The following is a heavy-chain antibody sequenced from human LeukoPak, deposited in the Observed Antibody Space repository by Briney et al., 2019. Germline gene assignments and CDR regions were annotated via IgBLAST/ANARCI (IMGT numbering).Heavy chain of an antibody. Sequence: GGSLRLSCAASGFTFRSYAMHWVRQAPGKGLEWVAVISYDGSNKYYVDSVKGRFTLSRDNSKNTLYLQMNSLRADDTAVYYCARDLNYGDYGGPSGIDYWGQGTLVSVSS. CDR1: GFTFRSYA. D-gene: IGHD4-17*01. J-gene: IGHJ4*02. CDR2: ISYDGSNK. CDR3: ARDLNYGDYGGPSGIDY. V-gene: IGHV3-30*04.